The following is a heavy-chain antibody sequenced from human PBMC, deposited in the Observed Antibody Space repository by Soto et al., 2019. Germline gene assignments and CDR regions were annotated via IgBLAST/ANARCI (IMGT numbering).Heavy chain of an antibody. J-gene: IGHJ4*02. D-gene: IGHD2-2*01. Sequence: GASVKVSCKASGGTFSSYTISWVRQAPGQGLEWMGRIIPILGIANYAQKFQGRVTITADKSTSTAYMELSSLRSEDTAVYYCARAFVPGKNCSSTSCLLTDVDYWGQGTLVTVSS. V-gene: IGHV1-69*02. CDR1: GGTFSSYT. CDR2: IIPILGIA. CDR3: ARAFVPGKNCSSTSCLLTDVDY.